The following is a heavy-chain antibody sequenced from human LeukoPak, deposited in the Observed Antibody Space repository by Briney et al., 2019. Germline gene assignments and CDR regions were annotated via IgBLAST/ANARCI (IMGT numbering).Heavy chain of an antibody. CDR3: TLSGGVAAAADAEYFQH. CDR2: MSYDGSNK. D-gene: IGHD6-13*01. CDR1: GFTFSSYG. Sequence: GGSLRLSCAASGFTFSSYGMHWVRQAPGKGLEWVAVMSYDGSNKYYAGSVKGRFTISRDNSKNTLYLQMNSLRAEDTAVYYCTLSGGVAAAADAEYFQHWGQGTLVTVSS. J-gene: IGHJ1*01. V-gene: IGHV3-30*03.